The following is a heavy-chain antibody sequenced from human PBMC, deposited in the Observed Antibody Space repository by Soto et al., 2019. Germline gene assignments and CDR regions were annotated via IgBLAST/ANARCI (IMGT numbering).Heavy chain of an antibody. D-gene: IGHD3-3*01. CDR2: IIPIFGTA. CDR3: ASSYYDFWSGYYKFDY. J-gene: IGHJ4*02. Sequence: QVQLVQSGAEVKKPGSSVKVSCEASGGTFSSYAIRWVRQGPGQGLEWMGGIIPIFGTANYAQKFQGRVTITADESTSTAYMELSSLRSEDTAVYYCASSYYDFWSGYYKFDYWGQGTLVTVSS. CDR1: GGTFSSYA. V-gene: IGHV1-69*01.